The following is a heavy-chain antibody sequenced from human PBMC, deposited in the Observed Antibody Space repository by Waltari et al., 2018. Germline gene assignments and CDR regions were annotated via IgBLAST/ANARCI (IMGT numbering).Heavy chain of an antibody. J-gene: IGHJ4*02. D-gene: IGHD2-8*01. Sequence: QVQLVQSGAAAKEPGSSVKVACKVSGSTFSDYYMHWVRQAHGQVLEGMGWINPKNGNSDTRYVQKFQGRVTMTTDTSINTVYMELRMLRSDDTAIYYCVRDCTRGGYWGQGTLVAVSS. V-gene: IGHV1-2*02. CDR1: GSTFSDYY. CDR2: INPKNGNSDT. CDR3: VRDCTRGGY.